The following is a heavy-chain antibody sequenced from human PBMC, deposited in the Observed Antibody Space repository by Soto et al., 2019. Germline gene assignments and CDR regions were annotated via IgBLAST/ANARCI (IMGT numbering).Heavy chain of an antibody. Sequence: PWESXRLSCSSSGGTFSNISRSWFRQAPGKGLEWVSSIGGSGGGITYADSMKGRFTISRDNSKNTLYLQINSLRAEDTAVYYCANAQQWGCAPWGQGTLVTVSS. J-gene: IGHJ5*02. CDR3: ANAQQWGCAP. CDR2: IGGSGGGI. V-gene: IGHV3-23*01. CDR1: GGTFSNIS. D-gene: IGHD2-8*01.